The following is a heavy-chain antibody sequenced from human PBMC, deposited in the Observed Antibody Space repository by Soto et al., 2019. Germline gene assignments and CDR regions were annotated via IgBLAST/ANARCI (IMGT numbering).Heavy chain of an antibody. CDR3: SRARQQLAMTSFGS. J-gene: IGHJ4*02. D-gene: IGHD1-1*01. CDR2: IIPIFGTP. Sequence: SVKVSCKASGGTFSTYAISWVRQAPGQGLEWMGGIIPIFGTPNYAQKFQGRVTITADESTSTAYMELSSLRSEDTAVFFCSRARQQLAMTSFGSWGQGTLVTVSS. CDR1: GGTFSTYA. V-gene: IGHV1-69*13.